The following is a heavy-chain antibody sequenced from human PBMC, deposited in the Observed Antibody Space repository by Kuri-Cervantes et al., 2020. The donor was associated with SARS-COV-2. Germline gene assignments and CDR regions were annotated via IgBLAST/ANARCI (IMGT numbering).Heavy chain of an antibody. CDR1: GGSISSGDYY. CDR3: ARARLVGAAIFDY. D-gene: IGHD1-26*01. CDR2: IYYSGST. V-gene: IGHV4-30-4*08. J-gene: IGHJ4*02. Sequence: SCTVSGGSISSGDYYWSWIRQPPGKGLEWIGYIYYSGSTYYNPSLTSRVTKSVDTSKNQFSLKLSSVTAADTAVYYCARARLVGAAIFDYWGQGTLVTVSS.